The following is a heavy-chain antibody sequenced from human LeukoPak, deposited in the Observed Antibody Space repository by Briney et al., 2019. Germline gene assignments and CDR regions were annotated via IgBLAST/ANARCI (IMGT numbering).Heavy chain of an antibody. Sequence: SETLSLICTVSGGSISSNNYYWGWIRQPPGKGLEWIGSIYYSGSTYNNPSLKSRVTISVDTTKNQFSLKLTSVTAADTAVYYCASSPSGYWWNFDCWGQGTLVTVSS. CDR3: ASSPSGYWWNFDC. CDR1: GGSISSNNYY. J-gene: IGHJ4*02. D-gene: IGHD3-22*01. CDR2: IYYSGST. V-gene: IGHV4-39*01.